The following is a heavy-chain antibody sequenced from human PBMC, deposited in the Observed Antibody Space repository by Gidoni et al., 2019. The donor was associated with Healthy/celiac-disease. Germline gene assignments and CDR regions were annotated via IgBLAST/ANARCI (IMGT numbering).Heavy chain of an antibody. CDR1: GLHLSTSGMC. V-gene: IGHV2-70*01. CDR3: ARIRGRTDAFDI. J-gene: IGHJ3*02. D-gene: IGHD2-2*01. CDR2: IDWDDDK. Sequence: VTLRESGPALVKPTQTLTLTCTFSGLHLSTSGMCVSWIRQPPGKALEWLALIDWDDDKYYSTSLMTRLTISKDTSKIRVVLTLTNMDPVDTATYYCARIRGRTDAFDIWDQGTIVTVSS.